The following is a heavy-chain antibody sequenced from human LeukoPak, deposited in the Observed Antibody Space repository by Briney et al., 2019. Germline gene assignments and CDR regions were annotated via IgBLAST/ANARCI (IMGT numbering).Heavy chain of an antibody. D-gene: IGHD3-9*01. V-gene: IGHV3-23*01. Sequence: GGSLRLSCAASGFTYSSYAMSWVRQAPGKGQEWVSAISGSGGSTYYADSVKGRFTISRDNSKNALYLQMNSLRAEDTAVYYCAKDIGYFDWLFDYWGQGTLVTVSS. CDR2: ISGSGGST. CDR3: AKDIGYFDWLFDY. CDR1: GFTYSSYA. J-gene: IGHJ4*02.